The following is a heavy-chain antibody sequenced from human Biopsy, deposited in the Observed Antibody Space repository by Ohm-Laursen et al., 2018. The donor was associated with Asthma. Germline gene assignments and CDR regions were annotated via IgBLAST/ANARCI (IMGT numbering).Heavy chain of an antibody. Sequence: SQTLSLTCTVSGGSISNSNYYWSWIRQHPGKGLEWIGYIYYSGSTYYNPSLRSRVTISVDTSKNQFSLKVRSVTAADTAVYYCARDRSYSGSAGFGHYYGMDVWGQGTTVTVS. J-gene: IGHJ6*02. D-gene: IGHD5-12*01. CDR1: GGSISNSNYY. V-gene: IGHV4-31*03. CDR2: IYYSGST. CDR3: ARDRSYSGSAGFGHYYGMDV.